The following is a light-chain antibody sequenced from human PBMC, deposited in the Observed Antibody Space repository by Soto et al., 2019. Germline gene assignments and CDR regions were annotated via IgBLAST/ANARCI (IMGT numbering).Light chain of an antibody. Sequence: DIELTQSPGTLSLSPGERAALSCRASQSVSSSYLAWYKQKPGQAPRLLIYGASSRATGIPDRFSGSGSGTDFTLTISRLEPEDFEVYYCQQYNSAPLTFGQGTKVDIK. CDR3: QQYNSAPLT. V-gene: IGKV3-20*01. CDR2: GAS. J-gene: IGKJ1*01. CDR1: QSVSSSY.